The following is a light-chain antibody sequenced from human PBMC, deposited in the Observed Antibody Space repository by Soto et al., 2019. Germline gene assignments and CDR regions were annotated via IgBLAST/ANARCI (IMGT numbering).Light chain of an antibody. CDR1: QSVSSRF. V-gene: IGKV3-20*01. CDR3: HQYGSSPFT. J-gene: IGKJ3*01. Sequence: EIVLTQSPGTLSLPPGERVTLSCRASQSVSSRFLAWYQQKPGQAPRLLIYGAASRAGGIPDRFRGSGSGTDFTLTIAGLEPEDSAMYYCHQYGSSPFTFGPGTKVEIK. CDR2: GAA.